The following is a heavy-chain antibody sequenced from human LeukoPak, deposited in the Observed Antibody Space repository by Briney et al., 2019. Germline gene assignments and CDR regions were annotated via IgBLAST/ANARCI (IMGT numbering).Heavy chain of an antibody. CDR2: IYYSGST. D-gene: IGHD3-10*01. J-gene: IGHJ3*02. CDR3: ARGESPYAFDI. CDR1: GGSISSYY. V-gene: IGHV4-59*01. Sequence: SETLSLTCTVPGGSISSYYWSWIRQPPGKGLEWIGYIYYSGSTNYNPSLKSRVTISVDTSKNQFSLKLSSVTAADTAVYYCARGESPYAFDIWGQGTMVTVSS.